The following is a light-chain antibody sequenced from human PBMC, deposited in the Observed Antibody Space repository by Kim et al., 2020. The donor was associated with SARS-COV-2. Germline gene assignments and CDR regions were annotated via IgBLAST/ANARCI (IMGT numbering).Light chain of an antibody. CDR3: SSYTTSSTLPYV. J-gene: IGLJ1*01. Sequence: QSALTQPASVSGSPGQSITISCTGTSSDIGDYNYVSWYQQYPGKAPKLIIYEVNNRPSGVSNRFSGSKSGNTASLTISGLQAEDEAAYYCSSYTTSSTLPYVFGTGTKVTVL. CDR1: SSDIGDYNY. V-gene: IGLV2-14*01. CDR2: EVN.